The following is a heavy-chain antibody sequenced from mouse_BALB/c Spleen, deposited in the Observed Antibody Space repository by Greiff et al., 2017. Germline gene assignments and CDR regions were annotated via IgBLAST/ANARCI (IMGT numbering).Heavy chain of an antibody. D-gene: IGHD1-1*01. J-gene: IGHJ2*01. CDR1: GYTFTSYV. CDR2: INPYNDGT. Sequence: EVQLQQSGPELVKPGASVKMSCKASGYTFTSYVMHWVKQKPGQGLEWIGYINPYNDGTKYNEKFKGKATLTSDKSSSTAYMELSSLTSEDSAVYYCAKGLFITTVVADYWGQGTTLTVSS. CDR3: AKGLFITTVVADY. V-gene: IGHV1-14*01.